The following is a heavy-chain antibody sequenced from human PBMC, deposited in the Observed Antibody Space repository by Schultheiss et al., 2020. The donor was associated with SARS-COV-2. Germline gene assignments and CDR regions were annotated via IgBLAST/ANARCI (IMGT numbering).Heavy chain of an antibody. Sequence: GGSLRLSCAASGFTFSDYYMSWIRQAPGKGLEWVSYISSSGSTIYYADSVKGRFTISRDNAKNSLYLQMNSLRAEDSAVYYCARAAYGLGSSIYYGLDVWGQGTTVTVSS. V-gene: IGHV3-11*04. CDR2: ISSSGSTI. J-gene: IGHJ6*02. D-gene: IGHD3-10*01. CDR3: ARAAYGLGSSIYYGLDV. CDR1: GFTFSDYY.